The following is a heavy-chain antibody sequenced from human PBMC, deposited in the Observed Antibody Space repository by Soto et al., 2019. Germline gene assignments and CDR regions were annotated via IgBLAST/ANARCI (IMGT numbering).Heavy chain of an antibody. V-gene: IGHV3-33*01. D-gene: IGHD6-13*01. CDR1: GFTFSSYG. J-gene: IGHJ4*02. CDR3: ARDVGIAAAGPDY. CDR2: IWYDGSNK. Sequence: QVQLVESGGGVVQPGRSLRLSCAASGFTFSSYGMHWVRQAPGQGLEWVAVIWYDGSNKYYADSVKGRFTISRDNSKNTLYLQMNSLRAEDTAVYYCARDVGIAAAGPDYWGQGTLVTVSS.